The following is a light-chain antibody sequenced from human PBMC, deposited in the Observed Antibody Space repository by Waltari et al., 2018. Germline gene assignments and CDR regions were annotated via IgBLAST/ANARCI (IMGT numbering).Light chain of an antibody. J-gene: IGLJ3*02. V-gene: IGLV2-11*01. CDR3: CSYAGSYTWV. CDR2: DVT. CDR1: TTDLGSYKY. Sequence: SALTQPRSVSGSPGQSVTISCTGTTTDLGSYKYVYWYQQPPGQAPKLIILDVTKPPSGVPDRLSGSKSGNTASLTISGLRAEDEAEYYCCSYAGSYTWVFGGGTKLTVV.